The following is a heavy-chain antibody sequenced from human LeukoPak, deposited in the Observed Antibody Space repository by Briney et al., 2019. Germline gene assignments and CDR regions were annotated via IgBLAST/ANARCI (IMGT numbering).Heavy chain of an antibody. CDR1: GFTFSSYG. D-gene: IGHD3-22*01. Sequence: GGSLRLSCAASGFTFSSYGMHWVRQAPGKGLEWVAVIWYDGSNKYYADSVKGRFTISRDNSKNTLYLQMNSLRAEDTAVYYCAREGKYYDMGDPHPVDAFDIWGQGTMVTVSS. V-gene: IGHV3-33*01. CDR2: IWYDGSNK. J-gene: IGHJ3*02. CDR3: AREGKYYDMGDPHPVDAFDI.